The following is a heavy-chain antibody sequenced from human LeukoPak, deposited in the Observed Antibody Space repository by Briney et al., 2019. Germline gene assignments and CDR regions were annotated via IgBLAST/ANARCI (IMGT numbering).Heavy chain of an antibody. CDR2: MNPNSGST. D-gene: IGHD2-21*02. Sequence: GASVKVSCKASGYTFTSYDINWVRQATGQGLEWMGWMNPNSGSTGYAQKFQGRVTMTRNTSISTAYMELSSLRSEDTAVYYCARGAGDYYYYYGMDVWGQGTTVTVSS. CDR1: GYTFTSYD. CDR3: ARGAGDYYYYYGMDV. J-gene: IGHJ6*02. V-gene: IGHV1-8*01.